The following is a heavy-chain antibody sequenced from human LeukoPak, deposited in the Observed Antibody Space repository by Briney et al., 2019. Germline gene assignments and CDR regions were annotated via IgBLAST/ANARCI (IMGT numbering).Heavy chain of an antibody. D-gene: IGHD6-19*01. Sequence: PGRSLRLSCAASGFTFSSYAMHWVRQAPGKGLEWVAVISYDGSNKYYADSVKGRFTISRDNSKNTLYLQMNSLRAEDTAVYYCAREGVAGTFYYYGMDVWGQGTTVTVSS. CDR3: AREGVAGTFYYYGMDV. J-gene: IGHJ6*02. CDR1: GFTFSSYA. CDR2: ISYDGSNK. V-gene: IGHV3-30*04.